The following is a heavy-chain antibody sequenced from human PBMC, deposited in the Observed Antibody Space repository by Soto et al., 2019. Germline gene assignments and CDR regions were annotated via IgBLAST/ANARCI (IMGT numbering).Heavy chain of an antibody. D-gene: IGHD5-18*01. CDR3: ARDGGYSYGMDV. V-gene: IGHV4-59*01. Sequence: PSETLSLTCTVSGGSINIYYWTWILQPPGKGLEWIGYIYYSGSTNYNPSLKSRVTISVDTYKKQFSLRLSSVNAADTAVYYCARDGGYSYGMDVWGQGTTVTVSS. J-gene: IGHJ6*02. CDR2: IYYSGST. CDR1: GGSINIYY.